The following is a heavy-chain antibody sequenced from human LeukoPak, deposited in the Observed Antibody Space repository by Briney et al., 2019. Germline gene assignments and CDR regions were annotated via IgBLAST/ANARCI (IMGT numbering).Heavy chain of an antibody. CDR3: TTGIDDEGGY. Sequence: GGSLRLPCAASGFTYSNVWMNWVRQAPGKGLERVGRIKTNAEGGTLDYTAPVKGRFTISRDDSKNTLYLQMDSLEVEDTGMYYCTTGIDDEGGYWGQGTLVTVSS. D-gene: IGHD3-3*02. CDR2: IKTNAEGGTL. J-gene: IGHJ4*02. CDR1: GFTYSNVW. V-gene: IGHV3-15*07.